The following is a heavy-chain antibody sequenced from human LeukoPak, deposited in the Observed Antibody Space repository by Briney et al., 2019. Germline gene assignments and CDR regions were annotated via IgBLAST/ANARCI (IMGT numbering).Heavy chain of an antibody. Sequence: ASVKVSCKASGYTFTSYGISWVRQAPGQGLEWMGWISAYNGNTNYAQKLQGRVTMTTDTSTSTAYMELRSLRSDDTAVYYCARDFFDVVVVAATSYYYYMDVWGQGTLVTVSS. CDR2: ISAYNGNT. V-gene: IGHV1-18*01. J-gene: IGHJ6*03. D-gene: IGHD2-15*01. CDR1: GYTFTSYG. CDR3: ARDFFDVVVVAATSYYYYMDV.